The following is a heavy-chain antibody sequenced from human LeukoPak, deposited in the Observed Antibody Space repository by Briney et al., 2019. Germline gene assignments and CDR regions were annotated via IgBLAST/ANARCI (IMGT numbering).Heavy chain of an antibody. J-gene: IGHJ6*04. Sequence: PGRSLRLSCTASGFTFGDYAMSWVRQAPGKGLEWVGFIRSKAYGGTTEYAASVKGRFTISRDDSKSIAYLQMNSLKTEDTVVYYCIRDALRYFDWSFSYYYYGMDVWGKGTTVTVSS. D-gene: IGHD3-9*01. V-gene: IGHV3-49*04. CDR3: IRDALRYFDWSFSYYYYGMDV. CDR1: GFTFGDYA. CDR2: IRSKAYGGTT.